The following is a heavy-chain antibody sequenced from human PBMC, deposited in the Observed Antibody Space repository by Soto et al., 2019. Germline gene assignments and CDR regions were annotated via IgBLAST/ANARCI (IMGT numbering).Heavy chain of an antibody. CDR2: ISSNGGST. CDR3: AREKEYYDFWSGYLDP. Sequence: PGGSLRLSCAASGFTFSSYAVHWVRQAPGKGLEYVSAISSNGGSTYYANSVKGRFTISRDNSKNTLYLQMGSLRAEDMAVYYCAREKEYYDFWSGYLDPWGQGTLVTVSS. CDR1: GFTFSSYA. J-gene: IGHJ5*02. D-gene: IGHD3-3*01. V-gene: IGHV3-64*01.